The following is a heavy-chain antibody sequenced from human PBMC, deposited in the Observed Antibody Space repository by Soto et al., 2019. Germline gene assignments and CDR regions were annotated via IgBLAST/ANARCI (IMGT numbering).Heavy chain of an antibody. CDR2: IIPIFGTA. V-gene: IGHV1-69*13. CDR1: GGTFSNYA. Sequence: SVKVSCKASGGTFSNYAISWVRQAPRQELEWMGGIIPIFGTANYAQKFQGRVTITADESTSTAYMELSSLRSEDTAVYYCARLDHYYDSSGYESYLDYWDQGTLVTVS. CDR3: ARLDHYYDSSGYESYLDY. D-gene: IGHD3-22*01. J-gene: IGHJ4*02.